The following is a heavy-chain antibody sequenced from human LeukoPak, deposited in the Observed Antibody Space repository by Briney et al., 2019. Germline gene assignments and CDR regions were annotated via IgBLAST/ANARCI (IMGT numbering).Heavy chain of an antibody. Sequence: ASVKVSCKASGYTFTSYDINWVRQATGQGLEWMGWMNPNSGNTGYAQKFQGRATMTRNTSISTAYMELSSLRSEDTAVYYCARGLDMKDSSGYQNWYFDLWGRGTLVTVSS. D-gene: IGHD3-22*01. CDR1: GYTFTSYD. CDR3: ARGLDMKDSSGYQNWYFDL. J-gene: IGHJ2*01. CDR2: MNPNSGNT. V-gene: IGHV1-8*01.